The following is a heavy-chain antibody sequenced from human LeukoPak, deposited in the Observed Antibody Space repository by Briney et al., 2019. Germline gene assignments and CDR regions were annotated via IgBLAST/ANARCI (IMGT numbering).Heavy chain of an antibody. J-gene: IGHJ6*03. D-gene: IGHD2-2*01. Sequence: PSETLSLTGTVSGGSISSYYWSWIRQPAGKGLEWIGRIYTSGSTNYNPSLKSRVTMSVDTSKNQFSLKLSSVTAADTAVYYCARDSRFHCSSTSCLYYYYYMDVWGKGTTVTVSS. V-gene: IGHV4-4*07. CDR1: GGSISSYY. CDR3: ARDSRFHCSSTSCLYYYYYMDV. CDR2: IYTSGST.